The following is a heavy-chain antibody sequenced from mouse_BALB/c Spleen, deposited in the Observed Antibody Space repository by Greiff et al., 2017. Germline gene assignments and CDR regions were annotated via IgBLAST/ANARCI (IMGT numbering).Heavy chain of an antibody. D-gene: IGHD2-1*01. V-gene: IGHV1-9*01. CDR1: GYTFSSYW. CDR2: ILPGSGST. CDR3: ASADYGNYSAMDY. J-gene: IGHJ4*01. Sequence: QVQLQQSGAELMKPGASVKISCKATGYTFSSYWIEWVKQRPGHGLEWIGEILPGSGSTNYNEKFKGKATFTADTSSNTANMQLSSMTSEDSAVYYCASADYGNYSAMDYWGQGTSVTVSS.